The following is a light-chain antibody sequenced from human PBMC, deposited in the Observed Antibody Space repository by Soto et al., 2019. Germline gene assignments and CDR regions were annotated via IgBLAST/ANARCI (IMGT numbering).Light chain of an antibody. J-gene: IGLJ2*01. V-gene: IGLV2-23*02. CDR2: EVT. Sequence: QSALTQPASVSGPPGQSITISCTGTSSDVGSYDLVSWYQQHPGEVPKLLIYEVTERPSGVSIRFSGSKSDYTASLTISGLQAEDEADYYCSSYAGRGVGVFGGGTKLTVL. CDR3: SSYAGRGVGV. CDR1: SSDVGSYDL.